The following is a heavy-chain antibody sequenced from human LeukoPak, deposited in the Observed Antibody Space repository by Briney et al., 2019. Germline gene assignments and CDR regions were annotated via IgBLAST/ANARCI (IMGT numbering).Heavy chain of an antibody. CDR2: IRYDGSNK. D-gene: IGHD1-26*01. V-gene: IGHV3-30*02. J-gene: IGHJ4*02. Sequence: PGGSLRLSCAASGFTFSSYGMHWVRQAPGKGLEWVAFIRYDGSNKYYADSVKGRFTISRDNSKNTLYLQMNSLRAEDTAVYYCAIIVGATRRGSARGLDYWGQGTLVTVSS. CDR1: GFTFSSYG. CDR3: AIIVGATRRGSARGLDY.